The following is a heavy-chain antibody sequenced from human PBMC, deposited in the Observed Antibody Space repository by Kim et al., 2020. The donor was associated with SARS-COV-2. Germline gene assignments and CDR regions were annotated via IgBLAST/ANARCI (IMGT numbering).Heavy chain of an antibody. D-gene: IGHD5-12*01. V-gene: IGHV3-33*01. J-gene: IGHJ4*02. CDR1: GFTFSSYG. CDR3: ARGHGPRISGYFDL. CDR2: IKYDGSNK. Sequence: GGSLRLSCAASGFTFSSYGMHWVRQAPGKGLEWVADIKYDGSNKYYADSVKGRFTISRDNSKNTLYLQMNSLRAEDTAVYYCARGHGPRISGYFDLWGQGTLVTVSS.